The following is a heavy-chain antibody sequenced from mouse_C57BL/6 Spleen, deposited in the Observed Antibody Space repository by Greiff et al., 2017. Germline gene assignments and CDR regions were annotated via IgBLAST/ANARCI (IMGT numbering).Heavy chain of an antibody. CDR1: GYAFTNYL. V-gene: IGHV1-54*01. Sequence: LQESGAELVRPGTSVKVSCKASGYAFTNYLIEWVKQRPGQGLEWIGVINPGSGGTNYNEKFKGKATLTADKSSSTAYMQLSSLTSEDSAVYFCARGLLPLYYFDYWGQGTTLTVSS. CDR3: ARGLLPLYYFDY. CDR2: INPGSGGT. D-gene: IGHD2-3*01. J-gene: IGHJ2*01.